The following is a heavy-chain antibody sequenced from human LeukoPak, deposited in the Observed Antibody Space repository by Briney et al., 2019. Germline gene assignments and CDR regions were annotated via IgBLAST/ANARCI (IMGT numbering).Heavy chain of an antibody. CDR1: GGSISSGGYY. J-gene: IGHJ4*02. Sequence: PSETLSLTCTVSGGSISSGGYYRSWIRQPPGKGLEWIGYIYHSGSTYYNPSLKSRVTISVDRSKNQFSLRLSSVTAADTAVYFCARLSGSPWWWGQGTLVTVSS. V-gene: IGHV4-30-2*02. CDR2: IYHSGST. CDR3: ARLSGSPWW. D-gene: IGHD1-26*01.